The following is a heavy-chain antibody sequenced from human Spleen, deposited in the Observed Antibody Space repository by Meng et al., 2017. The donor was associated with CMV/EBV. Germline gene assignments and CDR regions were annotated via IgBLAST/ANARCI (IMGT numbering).Heavy chain of an antibody. Sequence: AVYCGSFSGYYWSWIRQPPGKGLEWIGEINHSGSTNYNPSLKSRVTISVDTSKNQFSLKLSSVTAADTAVYYCARGPSSSWYDFDYWGQGTLVTVSS. D-gene: IGHD6-13*01. J-gene: IGHJ4*02. CDR3: ARGPSSSWYDFDY. CDR1: CGSFSGYY. CDR2: INHSGST. V-gene: IGHV4-34*01.